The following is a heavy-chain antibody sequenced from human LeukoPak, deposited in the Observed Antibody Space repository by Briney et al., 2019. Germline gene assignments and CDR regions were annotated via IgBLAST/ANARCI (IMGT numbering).Heavy chain of an antibody. CDR2: ILGGGGGFST. CDR1: GFSFSSDG. V-gene: IGHV3-23*01. Sequence: PGGSLRLSCAAPGFSFSSDGMSWVRQGPGKGLEWVSGILGGGGGFSTYYADSVNGRFTISRDNAKNSLYLQMNSLRAEDTAVYYCACVSTGTPIDYWGQGTLVTVSS. D-gene: IGHD1-1*01. CDR3: ACVSTGTPIDY. J-gene: IGHJ4*02.